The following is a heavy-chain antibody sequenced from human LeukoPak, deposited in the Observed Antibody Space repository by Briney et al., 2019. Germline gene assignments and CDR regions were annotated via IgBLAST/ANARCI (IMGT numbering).Heavy chain of an antibody. Sequence: KSSETLSLTCTVFGGPITGYYWSWIRQPPGKGLEWIGYVSYRGSTNYNPSLKSRVTISVDTSKNQFSLKLSSVTAADTAVYYCARPYSSNWYDAFHFWGRGTMVTVSS. D-gene: IGHD6-13*01. CDR2: VSYRGST. J-gene: IGHJ3*01. CDR3: ARPYSSNWYDAFHF. V-gene: IGHV4-59*01. CDR1: GGPITGYY.